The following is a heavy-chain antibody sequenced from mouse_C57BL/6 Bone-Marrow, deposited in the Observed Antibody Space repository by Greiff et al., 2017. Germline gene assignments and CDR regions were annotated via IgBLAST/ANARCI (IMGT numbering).Heavy chain of an antibody. V-gene: IGHV1-42*01. CDR2: INPSTGGT. CDR1: GYSFTGYY. CDR3: ARYYYGTPCAY. D-gene: IGHD1-1*01. J-gene: IGHJ3*01. Sequence: VQLKESGPELVKPGASVKISCKASGYSFTGYYMNWVKQSPEKSLEWIGEINPSTGGTTYNQKFKAKATLTVDKSSSTAYMQLKSLTSEDSAVYYCARYYYGTPCAYWGQGTLVTVSA.